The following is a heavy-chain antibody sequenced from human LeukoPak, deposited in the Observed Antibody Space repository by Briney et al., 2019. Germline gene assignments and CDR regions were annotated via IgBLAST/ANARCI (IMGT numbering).Heavy chain of an antibody. Sequence: PETLSLTCTVSGGSISRYYWSWIRQPAGKGLEWIGRIYTSGSTNYNPSLKSRVTMSVDTSKNQFSLKLSSVPAADTAVYYCARDQTTAVRSSGPQRYYYGMDVWGQGTTVTVSS. CDR2: IYTSGST. J-gene: IGHJ6*02. CDR1: GGSISRYY. D-gene: IGHD3-22*01. V-gene: IGHV4-4*07. CDR3: ARDQTTAVRSSGPQRYYYGMDV.